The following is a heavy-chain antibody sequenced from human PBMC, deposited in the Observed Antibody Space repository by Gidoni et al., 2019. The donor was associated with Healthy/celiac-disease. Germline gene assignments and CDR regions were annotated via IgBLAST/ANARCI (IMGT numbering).Heavy chain of an antibody. J-gene: IGHJ4*02. CDR1: GFPFSSSA. D-gene: IGHD3-22*01. CDR2: ISKDGRNK. Sequence: VQLVESGGGVVQPGRSLRLSCAAAGFPFSSSAMHWVRQAPGKGLEWVAVISKDGRNKYYAEYVKGRLTIDRDNSKNTLYRKRNSLRAEDTAVDYCARDSGRITMIVVVRTLNYWGQGTLVTVSS. V-gene: IGHV3-30*04. CDR3: ARDSGRITMIVVVRTLNY.